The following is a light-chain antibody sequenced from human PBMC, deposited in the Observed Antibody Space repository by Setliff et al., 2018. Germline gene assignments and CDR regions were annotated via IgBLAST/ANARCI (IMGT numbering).Light chain of an antibody. CDR2: EVI. J-gene: IGLJ1*01. CDR1: ASDVGDYNY. Sequence: SALTQPASVSGSPGQSITISCTGSASDVGDYNYVSWHQQHPGEAPKLLIYEVINRPSGISNRFSGSKSGNTASLTISGLLAEDEADYFCSSYTSSHTYVFGSGTKVTV. V-gene: IGLV2-14*01. CDR3: SSYTSSHTYV.